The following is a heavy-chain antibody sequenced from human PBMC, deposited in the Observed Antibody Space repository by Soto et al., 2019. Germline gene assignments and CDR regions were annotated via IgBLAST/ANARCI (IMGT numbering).Heavy chain of an antibody. CDR1: GGSINSGSYY. D-gene: IGHD3-10*01. CDR2: INYSGST. V-gene: IGHV4-31*03. Sequence: QVQLQESGPGLVKPSQTLSLTCTVTGGSINSGSYYWSWIRQHPGKGLEWIGNINYSGSTYYNPSMKSRVLMSVDASQNQVFLKLTSVTAADTAIYYCARDRLMGQYFGSWGQGTLVTVSS. J-gene: IGHJ4*02. CDR3: ARDRLMGQYFGS.